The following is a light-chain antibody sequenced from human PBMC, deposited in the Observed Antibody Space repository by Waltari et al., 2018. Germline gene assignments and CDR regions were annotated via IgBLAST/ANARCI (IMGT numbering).Light chain of an antibody. J-gene: IGLJ3*02. CDR3: AAWDDSLNGVM. CDR2: TNN. CDR1: SSNIGGHS. Sequence: QSVLTQPPSASGTPGQRVTISCSGSSSNIGGHSVNWYQQFPGTAPKLLIFTNNPRPPWLPYQFSGSKSDTSASLAIRGLQSDDEADYYCAAWDDSLNGVMFGGGTKLTVL. V-gene: IGLV1-44*01.